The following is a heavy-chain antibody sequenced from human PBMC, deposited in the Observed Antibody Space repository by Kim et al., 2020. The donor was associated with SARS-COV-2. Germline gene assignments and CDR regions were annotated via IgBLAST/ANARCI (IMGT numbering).Heavy chain of an antibody. J-gene: IGHJ6*03. Sequence: GGSLRLSCAASGFSFSSYWMSWVRQAPGKGLEWVGNIRDDGSAKTYVDSVKGRFTISRDNAKNSLYLQMNSLRAEDTAVYYCARGAGAVDVWGKGTTVTVS. CDR3: ARGAGAVDV. D-gene: IGHD6-19*01. V-gene: IGHV3-7*01. CDR1: GFSFSSYW. CDR2: IRDDGSAK.